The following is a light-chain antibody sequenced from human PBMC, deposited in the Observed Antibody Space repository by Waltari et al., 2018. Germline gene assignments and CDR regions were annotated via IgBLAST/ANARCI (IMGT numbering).Light chain of an antibody. J-gene: IGKJ1*01. CDR1: QSISSY. CDR2: AAS. V-gene: IGKV1-39*01. Sequence: DIQMTQSPSSLSASVGDRVTITCRASQSISSYLSWYEQKPGRAPTLLIYAASSLESGVSSRFSGSGSGRDFTLIISSLQPEDFATYSCQQSYSQTRTFGQGTKVEI. CDR3: QQSYSQTRT.